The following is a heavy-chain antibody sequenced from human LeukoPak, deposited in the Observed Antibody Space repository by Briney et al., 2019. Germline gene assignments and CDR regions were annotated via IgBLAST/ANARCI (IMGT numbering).Heavy chain of an antibody. J-gene: IGHJ4*02. D-gene: IGHD3-22*01. V-gene: IGHV3-64D*06. CDR3: VKLPYSDTSAYYVDY. CDR2: ISSNGGST. CDR1: GFTFSTSA. Sequence: GGSLRLSCSASGFTFSTSAIHWVHQAPGKGLEYVSAISSNGGSTYYAGSVKGRFTISRDNSKNTLSLQMSSLRPEDTAVYYCVKLPYSDTSAYYVDYWGQGTLVTVSS.